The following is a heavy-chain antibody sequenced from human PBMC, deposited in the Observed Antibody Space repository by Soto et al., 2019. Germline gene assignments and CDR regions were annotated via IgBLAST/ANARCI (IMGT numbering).Heavy chain of an antibody. CDR2: INPSGGST. CDR1: GYTFTSYY. V-gene: IGHV1-46*01. D-gene: IGHD3-16*01. CDR3: ARSLNYDYVWGSTTGVLDY. Sequence: GASVKVSCKASGYTFTSYYMHWVRQAPGQGLEWMGIINPSGGSTSYAQKFQGGVTMTRDTSTSTVYMELSSLRSEDTAVYYCARSLNYDYVWGSTTGVLDYWGQGTLVTVSS. J-gene: IGHJ4*02.